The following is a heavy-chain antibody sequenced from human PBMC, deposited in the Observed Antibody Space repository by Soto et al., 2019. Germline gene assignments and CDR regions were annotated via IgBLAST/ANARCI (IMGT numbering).Heavy chain of an antibody. Sequence: QVQLVQSGAEVKKPGASVKVSCKASGYTFTSYDINWVRQATGQGLEWMGWMNPNSGNTGYAQKSXXRVTMTRNTSITTAYMELRSPRSEATAVYYCARERTGTTDYWGQGTLVTVSS. D-gene: IGHD1-1*01. V-gene: IGHV1-8*01. CDR2: MNPNSGNT. CDR1: GYTFTSYD. CDR3: ARERTGTTDY. J-gene: IGHJ4*02.